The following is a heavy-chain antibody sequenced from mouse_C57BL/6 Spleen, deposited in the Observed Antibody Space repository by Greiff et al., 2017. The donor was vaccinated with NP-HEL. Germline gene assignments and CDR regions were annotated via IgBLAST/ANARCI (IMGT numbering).Heavy chain of an antibody. D-gene: IGHD1-1*01. CDR1: GFSLTSYA. J-gene: IGHJ1*03. CDR2: IWTGGGT. CDR3: ARPRASSYGYFDV. V-gene: IGHV2-9-1*01. Sequence: VKLMESGPGLVAPSQSLSITCTVSGFSLTSYAISWVRQPPGKGLEWLGVIWTGGGTNYNSDLKSRLSISKDNSKSQVFLKMNSLQTDDTARYYCARPRASSYGYFDVWGTGTTVTVSS.